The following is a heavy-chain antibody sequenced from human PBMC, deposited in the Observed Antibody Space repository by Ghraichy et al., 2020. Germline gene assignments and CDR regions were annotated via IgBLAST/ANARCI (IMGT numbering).Heavy chain of an antibody. CDR3: AKDGGSGYSSSWYRPDDAFDI. J-gene: IGHJ3*02. CDR2: ISGSGGST. CDR1: GFTFSSYA. D-gene: IGHD6-13*01. V-gene: IGHV3-23*01. Sequence: GESLNISCAASGFTFSSYAMSWVRQAPGKGLEWVSAISGSGGSTYYADSVKGRFTISRDNSKNTLYLQMNSLRAEDTAVYYCAKDGGSGYSSSWYRPDDAFDIWGQGTMVTVSS.